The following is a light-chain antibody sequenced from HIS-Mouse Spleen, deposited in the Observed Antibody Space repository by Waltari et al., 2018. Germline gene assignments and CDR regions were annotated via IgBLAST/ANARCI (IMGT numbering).Light chain of an antibody. CDR1: VCDVGGFNY. J-gene: IGLJ2*01. CDR3: SSYTSSSFNVV. Sequence: QSTLTQPASWSGSPGPSITLSSPGTVCDVGGFNYVPWYQQHPGKAPKLMIYYVINRPSGVSNRLSGSKPRNTASLTISGLQAEDEADYYCSSYTSSSFNVVFGGGPKLPVL. CDR2: YVI. V-gene: IGLV2-14*03.